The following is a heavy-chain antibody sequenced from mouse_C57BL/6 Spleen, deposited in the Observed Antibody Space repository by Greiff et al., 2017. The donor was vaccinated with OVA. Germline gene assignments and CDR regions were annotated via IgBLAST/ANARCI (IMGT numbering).Heavy chain of an antibody. V-gene: IGHV1-53*01. CDR2: INPSNGGT. CDR3: ARGDYCGSRFAY. Sequence: QVQLQQPGTELVKPGASVKLSCTASGYTFTSYWMHWVKQRPGQGLEWIGNINPSNGGTNYNEKFKSKATLTVDKSSSTAYLQLSSLTSEDSAVYYCARGDYCGSRFAYWGQGTLVTVSA. J-gene: IGHJ3*01. CDR1: GYTFTSYW. D-gene: IGHD1-1*01.